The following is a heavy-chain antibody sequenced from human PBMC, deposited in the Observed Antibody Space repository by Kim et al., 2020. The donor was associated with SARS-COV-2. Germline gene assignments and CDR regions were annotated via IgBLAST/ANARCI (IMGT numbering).Heavy chain of an antibody. Sequence: ASVKVSCKASGYTFTSYAMHWVRQAPGQRLEWMGWINAGNGNTKYSQKFQGRVTITRDTSASTAYMELSSLRSEDTAVYYCARDPAYGDYASWAFDIWGQGTMVTVSS. CDR3: ARDPAYGDYASWAFDI. V-gene: IGHV1-3*01. CDR1: GYTFTSYA. J-gene: IGHJ3*02. CDR2: INAGNGNT. D-gene: IGHD4-17*01.